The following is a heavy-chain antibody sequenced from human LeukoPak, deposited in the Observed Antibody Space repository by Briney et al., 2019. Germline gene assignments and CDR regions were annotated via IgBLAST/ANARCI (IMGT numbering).Heavy chain of an antibody. CDR1: GGSISSYY. CDR2: IYYSGST. V-gene: IGHV4-59*01. Sequence: SDTLSLTCTVSGGSISSYYWSWSRQPPGNGLEWIGYIYYSGSTNYNPSLKSRVTISVDTSKNQFSLKLSSVTAADAAVYYCARDTSDAFDIWGQGTMVTVPS. CDR3: ARDTSDAFDI. J-gene: IGHJ3*02.